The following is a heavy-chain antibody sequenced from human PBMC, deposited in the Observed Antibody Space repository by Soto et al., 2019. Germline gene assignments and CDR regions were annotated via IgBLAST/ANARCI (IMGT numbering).Heavy chain of an antibody. D-gene: IGHD2-2*01. Sequence: VGSLRLSCAASGFTFSIYPMIWVRQAPGKGLEWVSLISGSAYSTYYADSVKGRFTISRDNAKNTLYLQMNSLRAEDTAVYYCAKDSSTSRYYYYDMDVWGRGTTVTVSS. CDR2: ISGSAYST. J-gene: IGHJ6*02. V-gene: IGHV3-23*01. CDR3: AKDSSTSRYYYYDMDV. CDR1: GFTFSIYP.